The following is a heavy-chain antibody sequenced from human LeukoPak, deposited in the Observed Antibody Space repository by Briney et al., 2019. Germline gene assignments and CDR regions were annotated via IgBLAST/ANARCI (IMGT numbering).Heavy chain of an antibody. J-gene: IGHJ4*02. CDR1: GFTFSDYY. V-gene: IGHV3-53*01. CDR2: IYSAGST. CDR3: ARDGNYYYDSSGYLLFDY. Sequence: GGSLRLSCAASGFTFSDYYMSWVRQAPGKGLEWVSVIYSAGSTYYADSVKGRFTISRDNSKNTLFLQMNSLRAEDTAVYYCARDGNYYYDSSGYLLFDYRGQGTLVTVSS. D-gene: IGHD3-22*01.